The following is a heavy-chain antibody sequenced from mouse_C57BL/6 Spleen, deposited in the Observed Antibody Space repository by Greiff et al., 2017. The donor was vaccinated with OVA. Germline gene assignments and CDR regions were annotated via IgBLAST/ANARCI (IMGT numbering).Heavy chain of an antibody. CDR3: ARTPADWYFDV. CDR2: IYPGSGNT. CDR1: GYTFTDYY. J-gene: IGHJ1*03. Sequence: VKVVESGAELVRPGASVKLSCKASGYTFTDYYINWVKQRPGQGLEWIARIYPGSGNTYYNEKFKGKATLTAEKSSSTAYMQLSSLTSEDSAVYFCARTPADWYFDVWGTGTTVTVSS. V-gene: IGHV1-76*01.